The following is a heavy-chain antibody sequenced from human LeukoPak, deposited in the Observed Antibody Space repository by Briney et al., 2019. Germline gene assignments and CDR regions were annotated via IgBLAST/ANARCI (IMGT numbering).Heavy chain of an antibody. J-gene: IGHJ4*02. CDR3: TRSLPAAMFSLDY. CDR1: GGSISSSSYY. V-gene: IGHV4-39*07. Sequence: SETLSLTCTVSGGSISSSSYYWGWIRQPPGKGLEWIGSIYYSGSTYYNPSLKTRVTISLDTSENQFSLKLTSVTAADTAVYYCTRSLPAAMFSLDYWGQGTLVTVSS. CDR2: IYYSGST. D-gene: IGHD2-2*01.